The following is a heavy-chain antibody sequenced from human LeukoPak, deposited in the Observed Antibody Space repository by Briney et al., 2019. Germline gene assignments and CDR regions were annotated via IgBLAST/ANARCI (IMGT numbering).Heavy chain of an antibody. J-gene: IGHJ5*02. CDR3: AREVAIAAAGMFDP. CDR2: ISSSGSTI. Sequence: GGSLRLSCAASGFTFSDYYMSWIRLAPGKGLEWVSYISSSGSTIYYADSVKGRFTISRDNAKNSLYLQMNSLRAEDTAVYYCAREVAIAAAGMFDPWGQGTLVTVSS. V-gene: IGHV3-11*04. CDR1: GFTFSDYY. D-gene: IGHD6-13*01.